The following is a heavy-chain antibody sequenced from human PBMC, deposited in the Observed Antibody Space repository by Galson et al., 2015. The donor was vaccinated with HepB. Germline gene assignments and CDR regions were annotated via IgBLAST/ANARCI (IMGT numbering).Heavy chain of an antibody. D-gene: IGHD6-13*01. V-gene: IGHV3-33*01. J-gene: IGHJ4*02. CDR1: GFTFSSYG. Sequence: SLRLSCAASGFTFSSYGMHWVRQAPGKGLEWVAVIWYDGSNKYYADSVKGRFTISRDNSKNTLYLQMNSLRAEDTAVYYCARDKLPYSTLPKYYFDYWGQGTLVTVSS. CDR2: IWYDGSNK. CDR3: ARDKLPYSTLPKYYFDY.